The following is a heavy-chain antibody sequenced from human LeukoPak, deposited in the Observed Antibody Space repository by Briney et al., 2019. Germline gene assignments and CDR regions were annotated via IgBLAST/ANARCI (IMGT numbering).Heavy chain of an antibody. CDR2: ISGSGGST. Sequence: GGSLRLSCAASGFTFSSYAMSWVRQAPGKGLEWVSAISGSGGSTYYADSVKGRFTISRDNPKNTLYLQMNSLRAEDTAVYYCAKGFRVVPAAIRAHDAFDIWGQGTMVTVSS. J-gene: IGHJ3*02. V-gene: IGHV3-23*01. D-gene: IGHD2-2*02. CDR3: AKGFRVVPAAIRAHDAFDI. CDR1: GFTFSSYA.